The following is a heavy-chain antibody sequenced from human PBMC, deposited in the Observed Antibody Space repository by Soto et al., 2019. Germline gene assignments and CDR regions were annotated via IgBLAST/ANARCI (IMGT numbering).Heavy chain of an antibody. CDR1: GFTFSSYS. CDR2: ISSSSSYI. CDR3: ARDDFGVVIIPRTKNEHHYYYYMDV. J-gene: IGHJ6*03. Sequence: GGSLRLSCAASGFTFSSYSMNWVRQAPGKGLEWVSSISSSSSYIYYADSVKGRFTISRDNAKNSLYLQMNSLRAEDTAVYYCARDDFGVVIIPRTKNEHHYYYYMDVWGKGTTVTVSS. D-gene: IGHD3-3*01. V-gene: IGHV3-21*01.